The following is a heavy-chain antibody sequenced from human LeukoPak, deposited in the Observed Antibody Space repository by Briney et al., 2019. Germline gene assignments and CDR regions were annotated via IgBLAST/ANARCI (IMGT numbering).Heavy chain of an antibody. D-gene: IGHD2-2*02. CDR1: GASFSGDY. V-gene: IGHV4-34*12. Sequence: PSETLSLTCAVYGASFSGDYWSWIRQSPGKGLEWIGEIFHGGSTTYNPSLQSRVTMSVDTSKNHFSLKLTSVTAADTAIYSCARHVRLETHTPHLDFWGHGSLVTVSS. J-gene: IGHJ4*01. CDR3: ARHVRLETHTPHLDF. CDR2: IFHGGST.